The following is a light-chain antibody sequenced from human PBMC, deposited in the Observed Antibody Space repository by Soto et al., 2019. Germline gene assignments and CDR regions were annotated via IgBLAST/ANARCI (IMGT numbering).Light chain of an antibody. Sequence: DIQMTQSPSSVAASVGDRVTITCRASQGISRWLAWYQQRPGKAPNLLIYAASTLQSGVPSRFRGSGSGTDFTLTISRLQPEDFATYYCQQANSLPLTFGGGTKVVIK. V-gene: IGKV1D-12*01. CDR3: QQANSLPLT. J-gene: IGKJ4*01. CDR2: AAS. CDR1: QGISRW.